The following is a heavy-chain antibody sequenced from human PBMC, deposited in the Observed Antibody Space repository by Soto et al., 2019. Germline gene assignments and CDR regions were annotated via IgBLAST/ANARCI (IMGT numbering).Heavy chain of an antibody. J-gene: IGHJ4*02. CDR2: INPNSGGT. CDR1: GYTFTGYY. CDR3: ASSKKLDYYDSSGMGY. Sequence: ASVKVSCKASGYTFTGYYMHWVRQAPGQGLEWVGWINPNSGGTNYAQKFQGRVTMTRDTSISTAYMELSRLRSDDTAVYYCASSKKLDYYDSSGMGYWGQGTLVTVSS. V-gene: IGHV1-2*02. D-gene: IGHD3-22*01.